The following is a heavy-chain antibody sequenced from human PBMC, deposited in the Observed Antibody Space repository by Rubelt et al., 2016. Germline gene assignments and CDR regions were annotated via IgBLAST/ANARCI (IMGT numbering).Heavy chain of an antibody. V-gene: IGHV3-74*01. CDR3: GREEGYQSAPGS. Sequence: SVRGRFTISRDNAKNTLYLQMNSLRAEDTAVYYCGREEGYQSAPGSWGQGTLVTVSS. D-gene: IGHD2-2*01. J-gene: IGHJ5*02.